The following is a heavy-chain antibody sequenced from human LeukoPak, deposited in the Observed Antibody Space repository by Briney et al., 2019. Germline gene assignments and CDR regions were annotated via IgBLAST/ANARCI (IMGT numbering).Heavy chain of an antibody. J-gene: IGHJ4*02. CDR2: INPNSGGT. D-gene: IGHD2-15*01. CDR1: GYTFIAQY. Sequence: ASVKVSCKASGYTFIAQYMHWVRQAPGQGLEWMGRINPNSGGTNYAQEFQGRVTMTRDTSISTAYMELSRLRSDDTAVYYCARGFCSGGDCYQRTNFDYWGQGTLVTVSS. V-gene: IGHV1-2*06. CDR3: ARGFCSGGDCYQRTNFDY.